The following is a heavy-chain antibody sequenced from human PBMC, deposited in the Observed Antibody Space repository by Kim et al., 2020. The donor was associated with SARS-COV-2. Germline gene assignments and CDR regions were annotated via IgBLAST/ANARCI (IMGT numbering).Heavy chain of an antibody. Sequence: GSLRLSCRASGFAFGAYAMTWVRQAPGKGLEWVASVNNGNNPYYANSVKGRFTVSRDNAESTLYLQMNGLRVEDTALYYCAKDHPSRGWPTFDSWGQGT. J-gene: IGHJ4*02. CDR3: AKDHPSRGWPTFDS. V-gene: IGHV3-23*05. CDR2: VNNGNNP. D-gene: IGHD6-19*01. CDR1: GFAFGAYA.